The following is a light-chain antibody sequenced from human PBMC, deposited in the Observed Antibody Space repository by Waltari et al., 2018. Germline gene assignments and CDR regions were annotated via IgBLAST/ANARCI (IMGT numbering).Light chain of an antibody. CDR2: GAS. CDR3: QQYGDSPYT. Sequence: EIVLTQSPGTLSLSPGERATLSCRASQSVSSSYLAWYQHKPGQPPRLLISGASSRAPGIPDRFSGSESGTDFTLVINRLEREDFAVYFCQQYGDSPYTFGQGTKLEIK. CDR1: QSVSSSY. J-gene: IGKJ2*01. V-gene: IGKV3-20*01.